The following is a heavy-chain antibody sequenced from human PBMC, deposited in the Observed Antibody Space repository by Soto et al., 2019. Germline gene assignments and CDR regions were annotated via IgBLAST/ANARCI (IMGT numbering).Heavy chain of an antibody. CDR3: ARGGTPLLHFDY. J-gene: IGHJ4*02. CDR2: ISSSGSTI. CDR1: AFTWSGEY. V-gene: IGHV3-11*01. D-gene: IGHD1-26*01. Sequence: SLRRSGAASAFTWSGEYISVIRQSSGKGLEWVSYISSSGSTIYYADSVKGRFTISRDNAKNSLYLQMNSLRAEDTAVYYCARGGTPLLHFDYWGQGTLVTVSS.